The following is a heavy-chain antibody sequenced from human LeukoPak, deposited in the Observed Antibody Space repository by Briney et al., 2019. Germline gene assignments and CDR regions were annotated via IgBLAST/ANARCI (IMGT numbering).Heavy chain of an antibody. CDR3: ARVLPVASRDY. Sequence: GGSLRLSCAASGFTFSTYWMSWVRQAPGKGLEWVANIKQDGSDKVYVDSVKGRFTISRDNAKNSMYLQMNSLRAEDTAVYYCARVLPVASRDYWGQGTLVTVSS. J-gene: IGHJ4*02. D-gene: IGHD2-2*01. V-gene: IGHV3-7*01. CDR1: GFTFSTYW. CDR2: IKQDGSDK.